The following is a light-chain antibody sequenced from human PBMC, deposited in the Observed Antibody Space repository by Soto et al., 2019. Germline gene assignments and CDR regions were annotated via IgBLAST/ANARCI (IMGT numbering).Light chain of an antibody. CDR3: SSYTSSSIYV. J-gene: IGLJ1*01. Sequence: QSVLTQPPSVSGSPGQSVTISCTGTSSDIGSYNRVSWYQQPPGTAPKLMIYEVSNRPSGVPDRFSGSKSGNTDSQTITGFQVEDEADYYCSSYTSSSIYVFGTGTKVTVL. CDR2: EVS. V-gene: IGLV2-18*02. CDR1: SSDIGSYNR.